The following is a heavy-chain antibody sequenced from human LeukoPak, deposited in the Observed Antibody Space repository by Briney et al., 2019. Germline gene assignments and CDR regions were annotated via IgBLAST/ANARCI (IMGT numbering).Heavy chain of an antibody. CDR3: ARGANYGDYGLDAFDV. J-gene: IGHJ3*01. V-gene: IGHV4-59*02. Sequence: PSETLSHTCTVSGGSVTRYYWSWIRQPPGEGLEWIGYINYSGSTTYNPSLRSRVTMSVDTSKNQFSLKLTSVTAADTAVYHCARGANYGDYGLDAFDVWGQGTMVTVSS. D-gene: IGHD4-17*01. CDR1: GGSVTRYY. CDR2: INYSGST.